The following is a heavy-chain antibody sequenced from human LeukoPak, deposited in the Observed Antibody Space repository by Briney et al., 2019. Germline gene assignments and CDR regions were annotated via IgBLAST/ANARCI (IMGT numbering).Heavy chain of an antibody. CDR2: INHSGST. Sequence: SETLSLTCTVSGGSISSSSYYWGWIRQPPGKGLEWIGEINHSGSTNYNPSLKSRVTISVDTSKNQFSLKLSSVTAADTAVYYCAKDRCSNGIGCYYYYMDVWGKGTTVTISS. V-gene: IGHV4-39*07. D-gene: IGHD2-8*01. CDR1: GGSISSSSYY. J-gene: IGHJ6*03. CDR3: AKDRCSNGIGCYYYYMDV.